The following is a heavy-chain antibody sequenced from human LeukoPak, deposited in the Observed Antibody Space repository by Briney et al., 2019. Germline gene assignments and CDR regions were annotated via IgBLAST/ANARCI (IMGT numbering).Heavy chain of an antibody. Sequence: GGSQRLLCAASGFTYSGHDMSWVRQAPGKGLNWLSTITGGAENTYYADSVKGRFTISRDNSKNTVYLQMDSLRVEDTAVYYCAKVLSWSQDYWGQGTMVTVFS. CDR1: GFTYSGHD. J-gene: IGHJ4*02. CDR3: AKVLSWSQDY. CDR2: ITGGAENT. V-gene: IGHV3-23*01. D-gene: IGHD1-26*01.